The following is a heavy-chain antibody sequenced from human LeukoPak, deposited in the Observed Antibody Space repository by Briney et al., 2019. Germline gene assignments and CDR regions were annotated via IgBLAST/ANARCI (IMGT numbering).Heavy chain of an antibody. D-gene: IGHD2/OR15-2a*01. Sequence: ASVKVSCKTSGYSFTDYDIHWVRQATGQGLEWMGWMNPKTDNTEYAQKFQGRVTLTWTTSISTAYMELSSLKSEDTAVYFCARSRPISLRFWGQGTLVTVSS. CDR3: ARSRPISLRF. CDR1: GYSFTDYD. V-gene: IGHV1-8*01. J-gene: IGHJ4*02. CDR2: MNPKTDNT.